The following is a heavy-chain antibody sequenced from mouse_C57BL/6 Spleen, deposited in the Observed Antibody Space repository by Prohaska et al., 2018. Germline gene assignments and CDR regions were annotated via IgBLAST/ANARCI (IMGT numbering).Heavy chain of an antibody. CDR1: GYTFTSYW. Sequence: QVQLQQPGAELVKPGASVKLSCKASGYTFTSYWMQWVKQRPGQGLEWIGEIDPSDSYTNYNQKFKGKATLTVDTSSSTAYRQLSSLTSEDSAVYYCARAEGDYDGYWYFDVWGTGTTVTVSS. V-gene: IGHV1-50*01. D-gene: IGHD2-3*01. CDR3: ARAEGDYDGYWYFDV. J-gene: IGHJ1*03. CDR2: IDPSDSYT.